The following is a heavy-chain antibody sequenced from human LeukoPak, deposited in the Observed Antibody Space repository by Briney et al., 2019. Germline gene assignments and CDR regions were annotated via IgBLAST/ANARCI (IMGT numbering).Heavy chain of an antibody. J-gene: IGHJ4*02. D-gene: IGHD1-26*01. Sequence: SETLSLTCTVSGGSITSSFYWSWIRQSPGKGLEWIGYIYYSGSTNYYPSLKSRVTISVDTSKNHFSLILSSVTAADTAVYYCARGSTLREPRSPLDYWGQGILVTVSS. CDR1: GGSITSSFY. CDR2: IYYSGST. CDR3: ARGSTLREPRSPLDY. V-gene: IGHV4-61*03.